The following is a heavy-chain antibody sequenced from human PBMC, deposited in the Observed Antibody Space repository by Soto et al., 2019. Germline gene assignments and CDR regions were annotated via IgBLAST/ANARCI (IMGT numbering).Heavy chain of an antibody. D-gene: IGHD6-13*01. CDR1: GFTFSSYA. CDR3: AREYQQQPQYYYYYYGMDV. Sequence: QVQLVESGGGVVQPGRSLRLSCAASGFTFSSYAMHWVRQAPGKGLEWVAVISYDGSNKYYADSVKGRFTISRDNSKNTLYLQMNSLRAEDTAVYYCAREYQQQPQYYYYYYGMDVWGQGTTVTVSS. CDR2: ISYDGSNK. V-gene: IGHV3-30-3*01. J-gene: IGHJ6*02.